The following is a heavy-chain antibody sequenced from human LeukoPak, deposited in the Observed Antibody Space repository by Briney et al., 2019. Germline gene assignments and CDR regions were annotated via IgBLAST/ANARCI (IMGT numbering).Heavy chain of an antibody. CDR1: GYTFTDYY. CDR2: MDPESGET. D-gene: IGHD4-11*01. CDR3: ALEVYYSDNSAFDY. V-gene: IGHV1-2*02. Sequence: ASVKVSCTASGYTFTDYYIHWVRQAPGQGLEWMGWMDPESGETNHAQRFQGRVIMTRDTSITTAYMELSRLRSDDTAVYYCALEVYYSDNSAFDYWGQGTLVTVSS. J-gene: IGHJ4*01.